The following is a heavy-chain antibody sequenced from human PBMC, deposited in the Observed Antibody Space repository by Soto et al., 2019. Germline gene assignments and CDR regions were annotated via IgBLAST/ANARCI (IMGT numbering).Heavy chain of an antibody. J-gene: IGHJ6*01. CDR2: IKRKIDGETT. CDR3: VTDRGGGMDV. CDR1: GFTFSDAG. V-gene: IGHV3-15*01. Sequence: EVQLVESGGGMVMPGGSLRLSCAASGFTFSDAGMTWIRQAPGKGLQCVGRIKRKIDGETTDYAAPVKGRFTISRDDSKNTLYLQMNSLKVEDTAMYYCVTDRGGGMDVWGQGTTVTVSS. D-gene: IGHD3-10*01.